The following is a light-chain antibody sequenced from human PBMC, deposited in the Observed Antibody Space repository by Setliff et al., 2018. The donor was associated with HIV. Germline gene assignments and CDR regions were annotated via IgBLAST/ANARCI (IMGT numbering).Light chain of an antibody. CDR3: CSYAGRYTWV. CDR2: GNT. Sequence: QSVLTQPPSVSGAPGQRVTISCTGSSSNIGAGYDVLWYQKLPGTAPKLLIYGNTNRPSGVPDRFSGSKSGTSASLAITGLQAEDEADYFCCSYAGRYTWVFGGGTKVTV. V-gene: IGLV1-40*01. CDR1: SSNIGAGYD. J-gene: IGLJ3*02.